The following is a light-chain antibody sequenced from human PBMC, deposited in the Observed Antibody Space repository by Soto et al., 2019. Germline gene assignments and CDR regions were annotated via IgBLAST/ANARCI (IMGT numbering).Light chain of an antibody. Sequence: QSALTQPASVSGSPGQSITISCTGTSSDIGSNNYVSWFQQRPGKAPTLIIYEVSNRPSGVSTHFSGSKSGHTASLTISGLLPQDEAQYYCSSYTTTARLFGGGTKVTVL. CDR2: EVS. CDR1: SSDIGSNNY. V-gene: IGLV2-14*01. CDR3: SSYTTTARL. J-gene: IGLJ3*02.